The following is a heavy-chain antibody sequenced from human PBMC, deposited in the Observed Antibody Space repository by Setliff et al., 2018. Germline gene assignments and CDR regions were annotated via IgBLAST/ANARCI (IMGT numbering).Heavy chain of an antibody. CDR2: ISPHTGNA. CDR3: ERLVRYCTATACQRTSGDDL. V-gene: IGHV1-18*01. CDR1: GYTFTDYG. Sequence: ASVKVSCKASGYTFTDYGVNWVRQAPGQGLQWVGWISPHTGNAYYAPKFEDRVIMTTDTSTTTAYLELKSLRSDDTAVYYCERLVRYCTATACQRTSGDDLWGQGTLVTVS. J-gene: IGHJ5*02. D-gene: IGHD2-8*01.